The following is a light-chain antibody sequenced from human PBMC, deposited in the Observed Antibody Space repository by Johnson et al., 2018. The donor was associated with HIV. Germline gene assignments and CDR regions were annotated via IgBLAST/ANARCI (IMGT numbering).Light chain of an antibody. V-gene: IGLV1-51*02. CDR3: GAWDSSLGAHYV. CDR2: ENN. Sequence: HSVLTQPTSVSAAPGQKVTISCSGSNSNIGNNYISWYQHLPGTAPKLLIYENNKRPSGIPDRFSGSKSGTSATLGITGLQTGDEADYYCGAWDSSLGAHYVCGTGTSVTVL. CDR1: NSNIGNNY. J-gene: IGLJ1*01.